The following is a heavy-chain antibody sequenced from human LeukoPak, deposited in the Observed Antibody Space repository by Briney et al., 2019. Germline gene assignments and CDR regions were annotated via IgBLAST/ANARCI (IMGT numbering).Heavy chain of an antibody. Sequence: SEXXXLTCXXSXGSISSGGYYWSWLRQHPGKGLEWIGYIYYSGSTYYNPSLKSRVTISVDTSKNQFSLKLSSVTAADTAVYYCARDADYGGVSPWGQXTL. CDR2: IYYSGST. J-gene: IGHJ5*02. CDR3: ARDADYGGVSP. V-gene: IGHV4-31*03. D-gene: IGHD4-23*01. CDR1: XGSISSGGYY.